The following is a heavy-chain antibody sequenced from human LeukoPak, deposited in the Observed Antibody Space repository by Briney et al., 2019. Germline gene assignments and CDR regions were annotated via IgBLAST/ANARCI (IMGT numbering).Heavy chain of an antibody. CDR2: INPSGGSR. CDR1: GYSFTIYC. D-gene: IGHD1-14*01. CDR3: ATNRLN. J-gene: IGHJ4*02. Sequence: AWGKLCCKGAGYSFTIYCIHWVRQAPGQGLEWMGVINPSGGSRTYAQKFQGRVTMTRDTTTSTVYMELSSLRSEDTAVYYCATNRLNWGQGTMVTVSS. V-gene: IGHV1-46*01.